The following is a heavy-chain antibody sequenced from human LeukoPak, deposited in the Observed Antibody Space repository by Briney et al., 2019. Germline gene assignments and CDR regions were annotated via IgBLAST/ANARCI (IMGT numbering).Heavy chain of an antibody. D-gene: IGHD1-20*01. CDR3: AREGYNWNPLVY. V-gene: IGHV3-48*04. CDR2: ISSSGSTI. Sequence: PGGSLRLSCAASGFTFSSYSMNWVRQAPGKGLEWVSYISSSGSTIYYADSVKGRFTISRDNAKNSLCLQMNSLRAEDTAVYYCAREGYNWNPLVYWGQGTLVTVSS. CDR1: GFTFSSYS. J-gene: IGHJ4*02.